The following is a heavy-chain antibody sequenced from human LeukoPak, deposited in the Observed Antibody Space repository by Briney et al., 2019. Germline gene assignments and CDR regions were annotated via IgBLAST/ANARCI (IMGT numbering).Heavy chain of an antibody. D-gene: IGHD1-14*01. Sequence: GGSLRLSCAASGFTFSSNAMSWVRRAPGKGLEWVSAISGSGGSTFYAESVRGRFTISRDNSKNTLFLQMNSLRAADTAVYYCAKREPFDYWGQGILVTVSS. V-gene: IGHV3-23*01. CDR3: AKREPFDY. CDR2: ISGSGGST. CDR1: GFTFSSNA. J-gene: IGHJ4*02.